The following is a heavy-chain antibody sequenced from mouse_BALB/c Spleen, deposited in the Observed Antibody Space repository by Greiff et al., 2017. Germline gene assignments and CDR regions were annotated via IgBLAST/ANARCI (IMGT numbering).Heavy chain of an antibody. D-gene: IGHD2-14*01. J-gene: IGHJ2*01. CDR3: ARHNYRYDEGFDY. Sequence: VMLVESGPDLVAPSQSLSITCTVSGFSLTSYGVHWVRQPPGKGLEWLVVIWSDGSTTYNSALKSRLSISKDNSKSQVFLKMNSLQTDDTAMYYCARHNYRYDEGFDYWGQGTTLTVSS. CDR2: IWSDGST. CDR1: GFSLTSYG. V-gene: IGHV2-6-2*01.